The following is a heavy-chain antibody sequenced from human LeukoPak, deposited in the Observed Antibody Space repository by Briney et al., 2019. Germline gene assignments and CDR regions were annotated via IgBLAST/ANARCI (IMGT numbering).Heavy chain of an antibody. V-gene: IGHV4-31*03. CDR3: ARDRMDTALAFFFDY. CDR2: IFYNGTT. CDR1: GVSIISYGYY. D-gene: IGHD5-18*01. Sequence: PSETLSLTCSVSGVSIISYGYYWTWLRQYPGKGLEWIGNIFYNGTTYYNPSFKGRVTVSGDTSKNQFSLNLNSLTAADTAVYYCARDRMDTALAFFFDYWGQGTLVTVSS. J-gene: IGHJ4*02.